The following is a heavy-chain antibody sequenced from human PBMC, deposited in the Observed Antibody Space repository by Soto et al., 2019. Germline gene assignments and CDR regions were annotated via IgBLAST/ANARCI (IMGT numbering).Heavy chain of an antibody. Sequence: SETLSLTCSVSADSFSKYYWTWIRQPPGEGLEWIGYIYFNGDTNYNPSLKGRVTISIDTSKKQFSLDLSSVTAADTAVYYCASVTFGGVVLAHWGQGTLVTVSS. D-gene: IGHD3-16*01. CDR2: IYFNGDT. CDR1: ADSFSKYY. CDR3: ASVTFGGVVLAH. V-gene: IGHV4-59*01. J-gene: IGHJ4*02.